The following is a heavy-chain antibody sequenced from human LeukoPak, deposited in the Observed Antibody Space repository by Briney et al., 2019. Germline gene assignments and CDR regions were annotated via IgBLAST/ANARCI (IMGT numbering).Heavy chain of an antibody. J-gene: IGHJ4*02. CDR1: GVSVSSGNYY. CDR3: ARDSGGNSARLFDY. Sequence: PSETLSLTCTVSGVSVSSGNYYWSWIRQHPGKGLEWIGYIYYSGSTYYNPSLKSRVTISVDTSKNQFSLKLSSVTAADTAVYYCARDSGGNSARLFDYWGQGTLVTVSS. V-gene: IGHV4-31*03. CDR2: IYYSGST. D-gene: IGHD4-23*01.